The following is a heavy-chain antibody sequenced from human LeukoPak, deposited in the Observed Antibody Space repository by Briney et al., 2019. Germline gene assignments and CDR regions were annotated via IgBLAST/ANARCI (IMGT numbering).Heavy chain of an antibody. Sequence: SETLSLTCAVSGYSISSGYYWGWIRQPPGKGLEWIGSIYHSGSTYYNPSLKSRVTISVDTSKNPFSLKLSSVTAADTAVYYCARDGGPITMVRGATDYWGQGTLVTVSS. CDR1: GYSISSGYY. D-gene: IGHD3-10*01. V-gene: IGHV4-38-2*02. J-gene: IGHJ4*02. CDR2: IYHSGST. CDR3: ARDGGPITMVRGATDY.